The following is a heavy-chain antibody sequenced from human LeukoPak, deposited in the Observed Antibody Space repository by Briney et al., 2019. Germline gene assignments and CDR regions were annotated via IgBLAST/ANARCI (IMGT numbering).Heavy chain of an antibody. J-gene: IGHJ5*02. CDR1: GGTFSSYA. CDR2: LIPIFGTA. CDR3: ARDGHPYCSSTSCYLYNWFDP. V-gene: IGHV1-69*13. Sequence: ASVKVSCKASGGTFSSYAISWVRQAPGQGLEWMGGLIPIFGTANYAQKFQGRVTLTADESTSTAYMELSSLRSEDTAVYYCARDGHPYCSSTSCYLYNWFDPWGQGTLVTVSS. D-gene: IGHD2-2*01.